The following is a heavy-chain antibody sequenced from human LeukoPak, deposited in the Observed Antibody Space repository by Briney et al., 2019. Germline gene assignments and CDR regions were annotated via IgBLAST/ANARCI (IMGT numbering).Heavy chain of an antibody. CDR2: MNPNSGNT. CDR3: AIGKVASRRGSWFDP. D-gene: IGHD6-6*01. Sequence: ASVKVSCKASGYTFTSYYLHWVRQAPGQGLEWMGWMNPNSGNTGYAQKFQGRVSMTRNTSISTAYMDLSSLTSEDTAVYYCAIGKVASRRGSWFDPWGQGTLVTVSS. V-gene: IGHV1-8*02. CDR1: GYTFTSYY. J-gene: IGHJ5*01.